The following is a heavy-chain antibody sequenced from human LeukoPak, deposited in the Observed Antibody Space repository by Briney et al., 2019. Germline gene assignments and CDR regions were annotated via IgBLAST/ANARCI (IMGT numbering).Heavy chain of an antibody. CDR2: IYYSGST. CDR3: ARGKTYYDISKDAFDI. D-gene: IGHD3-22*01. J-gene: IGHJ3*02. CDR1: SGSISSYY. V-gene: IGHV4-59*01. Sequence: SETLSLTCTVSSGSISSYYWSWIRQPPGKGLEWIGYIYYSGSTNYNPSPKSRVTISVDTSKNQFSLKLSSVTAADTAVYYCARGKTYYDISKDAFDIWGQGTMVTVSS.